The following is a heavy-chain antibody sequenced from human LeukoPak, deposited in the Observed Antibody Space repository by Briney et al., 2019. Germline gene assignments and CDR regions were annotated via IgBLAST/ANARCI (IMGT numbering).Heavy chain of an antibody. D-gene: IGHD3-22*01. CDR3: ARVRTMIVVVISRGWFDP. CDR1: GGSISSSSYY. J-gene: IGHJ5*02. V-gene: IGHV4-39*07. Sequence: PSETLSLTCTVSGGSISSSSYYWGWIRQPPGKGLEWIGSIYYSGSTYYNPSLKSRVTISVDTSKNQFSLKLSSVTAADTAVYYCARVRTMIVVVISRGWFDPWGQGTLVTVSS. CDR2: IYYSGST.